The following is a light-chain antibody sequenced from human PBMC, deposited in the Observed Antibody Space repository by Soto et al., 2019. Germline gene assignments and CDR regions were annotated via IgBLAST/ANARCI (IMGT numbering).Light chain of an antibody. Sequence: QSALTQPASVSGSPGQSITISCTGTASDIGYYNYVSWYQQHPGKAPKLMIYEVSNRPSGVSNRFSGSKSGNTASLTISGLQAEDEADYYCSSYTTSDILVFGTGTKLTVL. V-gene: IGLV2-14*01. CDR3: SSYTTSDILV. J-gene: IGLJ1*01. CDR1: ASDIGYYNY. CDR2: EVS.